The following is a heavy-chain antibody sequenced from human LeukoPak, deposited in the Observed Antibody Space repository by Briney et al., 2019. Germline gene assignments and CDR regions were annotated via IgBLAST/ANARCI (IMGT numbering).Heavy chain of an antibody. J-gene: IGHJ4*02. D-gene: IGHD4-11*01. V-gene: IGHV3-74*01. CDR3: ARGMTIDY. CDR2: ISTDGRST. Sequence: ARSLRLSCAASGFTFSDYWVHWVRQAPGKVLVWVSRISTDGRSTSYADSVKGRFTISRDNAKNTLYLQMNSLRVEDTAVYFCARGMTIDYWGQGTLVTVSS. CDR1: GFTFSDYW.